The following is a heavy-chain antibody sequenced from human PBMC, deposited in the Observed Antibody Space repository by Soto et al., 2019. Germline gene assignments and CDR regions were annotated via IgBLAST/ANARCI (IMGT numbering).Heavy chain of an antibody. J-gene: IGHJ6*02. CDR1: DGSFSGYS. V-gene: IGHV4-34*01. CDR3: ARGRQGSRLVMVRGGVRTGNGMDV. CDR2: ISDSGNT. D-gene: IGHD3-10*01. Sequence: QVQLQQWGAGLLKPSETLSLTCAVYDGSFSGYSWSWIRQPPGKGLEWIGEISDSGNTNYNPSLTSRVTIPVDTSKNQFSLNLSSVTAADTAVYYCARGRQGSRLVMVRGGVRTGNGMDVWGQGTTVTVSS.